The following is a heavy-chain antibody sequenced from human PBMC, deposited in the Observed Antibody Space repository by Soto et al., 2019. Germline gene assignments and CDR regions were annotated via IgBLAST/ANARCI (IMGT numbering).Heavy chain of an antibody. Sequence: EVQLLESGGGLVQPGGSLRLSCAASGFTFSSYAMSWVRQAPGKGLEWVSAISGSGGSTYYADSVKGRFTISRDNSKNTLYRQMNSLRGEDTAGYYCAKVRAAAGTGYWFDPWGQGTLVTVSS. D-gene: IGHD6-13*01. CDR1: GFTFSSYA. CDR2: ISGSGGST. J-gene: IGHJ5*02. V-gene: IGHV3-23*01. CDR3: AKVRAAAGTGYWFDP.